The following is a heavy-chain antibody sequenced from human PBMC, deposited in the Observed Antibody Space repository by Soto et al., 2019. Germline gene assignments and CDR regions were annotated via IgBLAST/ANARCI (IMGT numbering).Heavy chain of an antibody. CDR1: GFTFDDYG. J-gene: IGHJ3*02. Sequence: PGGSLRLSCAASGFTFDDYGMSWARQAPGKGLEWVSGINWNGGSTGYADSVKGRFTISRDNAKNSLYLQMNSLRAEDTALYYCARRITMVRGVISADAFDIWGQGTMVTVS. V-gene: IGHV3-20*04. CDR2: INWNGGST. CDR3: ARRITMVRGVISADAFDI. D-gene: IGHD3-10*01.